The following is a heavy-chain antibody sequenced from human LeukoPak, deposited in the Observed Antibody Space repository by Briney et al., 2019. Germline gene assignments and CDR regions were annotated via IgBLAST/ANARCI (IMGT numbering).Heavy chain of an antibody. V-gene: IGHV3-53*01. CDR1: GFTVGSNY. CDR3: ARDKGYYGMDV. CDR2: IYSGGST. Sequence: GGSLRLSCAASGFTVGSNYMSWVRQAPGKGLEWVSVIYSGGSTYYADSVKGRFTISRDNSKNTLYLQMNSLRAEDTAVYYCARDKGYYGMDVWGQGTTVTVSS. J-gene: IGHJ6*02.